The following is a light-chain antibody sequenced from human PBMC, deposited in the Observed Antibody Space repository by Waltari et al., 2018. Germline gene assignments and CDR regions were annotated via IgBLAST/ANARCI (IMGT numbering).Light chain of an antibody. Sequence: QSLLTQPTSASGPPGPGVTLSCPGRASTLGRHSVHWYQPVPGMAPKPLSYNTEQRPSGVPDRFSGSKSGTSAPLVISGLQSDDEAEYYCASWDDNLSGLFGGGTKLTVL. V-gene: IGLV1-44*01. CDR2: NTE. CDR1: ASTLGRHS. J-gene: IGLJ2*01. CDR3: ASWDDNLSGL.